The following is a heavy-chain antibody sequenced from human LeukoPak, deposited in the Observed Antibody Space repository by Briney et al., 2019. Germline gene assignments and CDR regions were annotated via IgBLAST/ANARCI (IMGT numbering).Heavy chain of an antibody. CDR3: ARVITVTRSPWSWGPKKIGQGVYWFDP. CDR2: ISPYKTDT. D-gene: IGHD4-17*01. Sequence: GASVKLAWKASGHSFSDYSISWVRQAPGEGLEWMGWISPYKTDTNYAHYFEGRVTMTTDRCTRAAYMELRNLRSDHTAVYCCARVITVTRSPWSWGPKKIGQGVYWFDPWGQGTQITVS. CDR1: GHSFSDYS. J-gene: IGHJ5*02. V-gene: IGHV1-18*01.